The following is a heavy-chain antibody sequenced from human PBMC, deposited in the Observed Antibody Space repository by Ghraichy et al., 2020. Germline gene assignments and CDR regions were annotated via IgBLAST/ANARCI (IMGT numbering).Heavy chain of an antibody. J-gene: IGHJ4*02. CDR2: ISWNSGSI. CDR3: AKPNGLGLSPFDY. V-gene: IGHV3-9*01. Sequence: GGSLRLSCAASGFTFDDYAMHWVRQAPGKGLEWVSGISWNSGSIGYADSVKGRFTISRDNAKNSLYLQMNSLRAEDTALYYRAKPNGLGLSPFDYWGQGTLVTVSS. D-gene: IGHD3/OR15-3a*01. CDR1: GFTFDDYA.